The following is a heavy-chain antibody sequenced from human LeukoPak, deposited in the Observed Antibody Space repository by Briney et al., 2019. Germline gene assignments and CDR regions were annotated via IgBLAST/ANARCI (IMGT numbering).Heavy chain of an antibody. D-gene: IGHD3-10*01. CDR3: ARDSVLTYGSGSYYPDY. Sequence: ASVKVSCKASGYTFTGYYMHWVRQAPGQGLEWMGWINPNSGGTNYAQKFQGRVTMTRDMSTSTVYMELSSLRSEDTAVYYCARDSVLTYGSGSYYPDYWGQGTLVTVSS. J-gene: IGHJ4*02. CDR2: INPNSGGT. CDR1: GYTFTGYY. V-gene: IGHV1-2*02.